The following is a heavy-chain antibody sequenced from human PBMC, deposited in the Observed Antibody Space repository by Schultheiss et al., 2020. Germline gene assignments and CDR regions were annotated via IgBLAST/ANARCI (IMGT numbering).Heavy chain of an antibody. V-gene: IGHV1-46*01. D-gene: IGHD2-2*01. Sequence: ASVKVSCKASGYTFTGYYMHWVRQAPGQGLEWMGIINPSGGSTSYAQKFQGRVTMTRNTSISTAYMELSSLRSEDTAVYYCARRGSSTNYYGMDVWGKGTTVTVSS. CDR2: INPSGGST. J-gene: IGHJ6*04. CDR1: GYTFTGYY. CDR3: ARRGSSTNYYGMDV.